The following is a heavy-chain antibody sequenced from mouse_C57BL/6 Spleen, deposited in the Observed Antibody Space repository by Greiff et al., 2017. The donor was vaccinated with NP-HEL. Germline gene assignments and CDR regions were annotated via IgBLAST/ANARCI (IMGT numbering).Heavy chain of an antibody. CDR2: IYPRDGST. J-gene: IGHJ3*01. CDR1: GYTFTSYD. V-gene: IGHV1-85*01. CDR3: ARGDYGNGFAY. Sequence: QVQLQQSGPELVKPGASVKLSCKASGYTFTSYDINWVKQRPGQGLEWIGWIYPRDGSTKYNEKFKGKATLTVDTSSSTAYMELHSLTSEDSAVYFCARGDYGNGFAYWGQGTLVTVSA. D-gene: IGHD2-1*01.